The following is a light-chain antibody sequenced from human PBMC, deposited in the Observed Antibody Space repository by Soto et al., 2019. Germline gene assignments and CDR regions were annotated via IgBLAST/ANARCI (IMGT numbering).Light chain of an antibody. CDR2: GAS. J-gene: IGKJ5*01. CDR3: QQYGSSPRVT. CDR1: QSVSSRY. Sequence: EIVLTQSPGTLSLSAGERATLACRASQSVSSRYLAWYQKKPGQAPRLLLYGASSSATGGPDRCSGSGSRTDLTLTISRLEPEDDAVYYCQQYGSSPRVTVGQGTRLYIK. V-gene: IGKV3-20*01.